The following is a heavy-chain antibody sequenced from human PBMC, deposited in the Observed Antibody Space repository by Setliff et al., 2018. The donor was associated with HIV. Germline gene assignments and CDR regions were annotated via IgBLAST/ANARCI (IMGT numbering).Heavy chain of an antibody. V-gene: IGHV4-39*01. Sequence: PSETLSLTCSVSGDSISSTTFYWVWIRQPPGKGLEWIGIINYSGTTYYNPSLKSRLTISLDTSNNQFSVRLTSVTAADTAIYYCSRLYYNFWTGHRAFFNYWGQGTLVTVSS. J-gene: IGHJ4*02. CDR3: SRLYYNFWTGHRAFFNY. D-gene: IGHD3-3*01. CDR2: INYSGTT. CDR1: GDSISSTTFY.